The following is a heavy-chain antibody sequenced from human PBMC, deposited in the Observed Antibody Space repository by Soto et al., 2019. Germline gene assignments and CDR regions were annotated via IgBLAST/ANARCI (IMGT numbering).Heavy chain of an antibody. Sequence: SETLSLTCTVSGDSISSGDYYWSWIRQPPGKGLEWIGYIYYSGSTYYNPSLGSRVTISADTSKNQSSLQLSSVTAADTAVYYCAREGHRNYDFWSGYYLRNYYYGMDVWGQGTTVTVSS. CDR3: AREGHRNYDFWSGYYLRNYYYGMDV. CDR2: IYYSGST. V-gene: IGHV4-30-4*01. D-gene: IGHD3-3*01. CDR1: GDSISSGDYY. J-gene: IGHJ6*02.